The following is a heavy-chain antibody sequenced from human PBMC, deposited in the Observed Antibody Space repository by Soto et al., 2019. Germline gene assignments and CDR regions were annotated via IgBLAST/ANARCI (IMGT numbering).Heavy chain of an antibody. J-gene: IGHJ4*02. D-gene: IGHD6-13*01. CDR2: INAGNGNT. CDR1: GYTFTSYA. CDR3: ARVKYSSSWYDESSPFED. V-gene: IGHV1-3*05. Sequence: QVHLVQSGAEEKRPGASVKVSCKASGYTFTSYAMHWVRQAPGQRLEWMGWINAGNGNTKYSQKFQGRVTITRDTSASTAYMELSSLRSEDTAMYYCARVKYSSSWYDESSPFEDWGQGTLVTVSS.